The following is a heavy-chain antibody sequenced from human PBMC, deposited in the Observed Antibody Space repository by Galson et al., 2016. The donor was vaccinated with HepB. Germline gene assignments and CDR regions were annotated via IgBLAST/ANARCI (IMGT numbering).Heavy chain of an antibody. J-gene: IGHJ4*02. Sequence: ETLSLTCTVSGGSISTDTYYGAWIRQPPGKGLEWIGRIYYSGSTYYNPPLKSRVTISVDTSRTQFSLKLSSVTAADTAVYYCARLNRQWLEYYFDYWGQGTLVTVSS. CDR3: ARLNRQWLEYYFDY. CDR2: IYYSGST. D-gene: IGHD6-19*01. V-gene: IGHV4-39*01. CDR1: GGSISTDTYY.